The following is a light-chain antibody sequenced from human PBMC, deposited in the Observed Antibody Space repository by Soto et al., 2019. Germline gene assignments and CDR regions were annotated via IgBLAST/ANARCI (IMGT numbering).Light chain of an antibody. CDR1: SSDVGAYNY. J-gene: IGLJ7*01. Sequence: QSALTQPRSASASPGQSVTIPCTGTSSDVGAYNYVSWYQQHPDKAPKLMIYDVTKRPSGVPDRFSGSKSGNKASLTISGLQAEDEADYYCCSYTDSWVFGGGAQLTVL. V-gene: IGLV2-11*01. CDR3: CSYTDSWV. CDR2: DVT.